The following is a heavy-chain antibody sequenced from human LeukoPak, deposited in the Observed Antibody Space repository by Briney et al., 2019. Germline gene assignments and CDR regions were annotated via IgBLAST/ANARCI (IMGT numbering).Heavy chain of an antibody. CDR1: GFTFSNHG. D-gene: IGHD3-10*01. J-gene: IGHJ4*02. CDR2: ISYDGSSK. Sequence: QPGGSLGLSCAASGFTFSNHGMHWVRQAPGKGLEWVAYISYDGSSKYYADSVKGRLTLSRDNSKNTVSLQMNSLRAEDTAVYYCTRDINYSFDYWGQGTLVTVSS. V-gene: IGHV3-30*02. CDR3: TRDINYSFDY.